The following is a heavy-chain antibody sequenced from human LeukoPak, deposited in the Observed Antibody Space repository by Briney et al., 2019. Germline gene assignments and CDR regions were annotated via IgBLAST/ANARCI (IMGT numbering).Heavy chain of an antibody. D-gene: IGHD4-11*01. Sequence: PSETLSLTCAVYGGSFSGYYWSWIRQPPGKGLEWIGEINHSGSNNYNPSLKSRVTISVDTSKNQFSLKLSSVTAADTAVYYCARPYSNQILSFDYWGQGTLVTVSS. CDR1: GGSFSGYY. CDR2: INHSGSN. V-gene: IGHV4-34*01. J-gene: IGHJ4*02. CDR3: ARPYSNQILSFDY.